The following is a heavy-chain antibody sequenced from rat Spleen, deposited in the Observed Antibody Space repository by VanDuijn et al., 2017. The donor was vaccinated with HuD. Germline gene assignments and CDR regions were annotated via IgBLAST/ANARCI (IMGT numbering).Heavy chain of an antibody. D-gene: IGHD1-4*01. J-gene: IGHJ4*01. CDR1: GFTFSDYY. CDR2: ISYDGSST. CDR3: ARQPAYNYVMDA. V-gene: IGHV5-29*01. Sequence: EVQLVESDGGFVQPGRSLELSCTASGFTFSDYYMAWVRQAPTKGLEWLATISYDGSSTYYRDSVKGRLTISRDNAENTLYLQMDSLRSEDTATYYCARQPAYNYVMDAWGQGASVTVSS.